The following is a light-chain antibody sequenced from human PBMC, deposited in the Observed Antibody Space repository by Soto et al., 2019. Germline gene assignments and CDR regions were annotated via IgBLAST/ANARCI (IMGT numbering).Light chain of an antibody. CDR1: QGIGNS. Sequence: DIQMTQSPSSLSASVGDRVTITCRASQGIGNSLAWYQQKPGRVPNLLMYTASTLLSGVPSRFSGSGSGTEFTLTISSLQPVDVATYYCQKYDSAPWTFGQGTKVEIK. V-gene: IGKV1-27*01. CDR3: QKYDSAPWT. CDR2: TAS. J-gene: IGKJ1*01.